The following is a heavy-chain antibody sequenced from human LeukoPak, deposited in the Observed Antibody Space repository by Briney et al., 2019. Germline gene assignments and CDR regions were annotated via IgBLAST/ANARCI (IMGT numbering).Heavy chain of an antibody. J-gene: IGHJ4*02. CDR3: ARTLGIAARSDY. Sequence: PGGSLRLSCAASGFTFSIYSMNWVRQAPGKGLEWVSSISSSSTYIDYADSVKGRFTISRDNAKNSLYLQMNGLRAEDTAVYYCARTLGIAARSDYWGQGTLVTVSS. V-gene: IGHV3-21*01. CDR2: ISSSSTYI. CDR1: GFTFSIYS. D-gene: IGHD6-6*01.